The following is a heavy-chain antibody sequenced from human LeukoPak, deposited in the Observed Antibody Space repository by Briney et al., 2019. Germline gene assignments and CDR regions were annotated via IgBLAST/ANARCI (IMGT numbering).Heavy chain of an antibody. D-gene: IGHD6-6*01. CDR2: IKQDGSEK. CDR3: ASPPGAARDY. J-gene: IGHJ4*02. CDR1: GFTLSSYW. Sequence: GGSLRLSCAASGFTLSSYWMSWVRQAPGKGLEWVANIKQDGSEKYYVDSVKGRFTISRDNAKNSLYLQTNSLRAEDTAVYYCASPPGAARDYWGQGTLVTASS. V-gene: IGHV3-7*01.